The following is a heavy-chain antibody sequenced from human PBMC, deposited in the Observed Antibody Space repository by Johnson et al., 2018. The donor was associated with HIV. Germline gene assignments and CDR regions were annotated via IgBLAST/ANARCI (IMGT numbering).Heavy chain of an antibody. CDR1: GFTFDDYA. J-gene: IGHJ3*02. CDR2: ISGSGGST. V-gene: IGHV3-23*04. D-gene: IGHD6-13*01. Sequence: VQLVESGGGLVQPGRSLRLSCAASGFTFDDYAMHWVRQAPGKGLEWVSAISGSGGSTYYAASVKGRFTISRDNSKNTLYLQMNSLRAEDTAVYYCARDGGSSWYDAFDIWGQGTMVTVSS. CDR3: ARDGGSSWYDAFDI.